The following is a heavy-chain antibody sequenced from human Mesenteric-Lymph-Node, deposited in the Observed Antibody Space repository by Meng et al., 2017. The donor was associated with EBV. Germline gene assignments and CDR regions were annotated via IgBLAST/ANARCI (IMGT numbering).Heavy chain of an antibody. D-gene: IGHD2-8*02. J-gene: IGHJ4*02. CDR2: IIHGGSP. V-gene: IGHV4-34*12. CDR3: ARRSTGIDY. Sequence: LQPGGEVKMRPPAVLALSSASECGFLSGAYWNGRRQPPGKGLEWVGDIIHGGSPSYNPSLKDRVTISIDTSKNQLYLMLSSVTAADTAVYYCARRSTGIDYWGQGTLVTVSS. CDR1: CGFLSGAY.